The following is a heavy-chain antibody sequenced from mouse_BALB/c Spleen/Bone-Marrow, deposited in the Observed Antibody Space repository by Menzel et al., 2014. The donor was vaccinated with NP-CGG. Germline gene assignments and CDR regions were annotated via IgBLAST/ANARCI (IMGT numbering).Heavy chain of an antibody. D-gene: IGHD6-1*01. CDR3: ARTFQPRRAMDY. V-gene: IGHV1-74*01. CDR1: DYTLTSYW. Sequence: VQLVESGPELVRPGASVKMSCKASDYTLTSYWMHWVKQRPGQGLEWIGMIDPSNSETRLNQKFKDKATLNVDKSSNTAYMHLSSLTSEDSAVYYCARTFQPRRAMDYWGQGSSVTVSS. J-gene: IGHJ4*01. CDR2: IDPSNSET.